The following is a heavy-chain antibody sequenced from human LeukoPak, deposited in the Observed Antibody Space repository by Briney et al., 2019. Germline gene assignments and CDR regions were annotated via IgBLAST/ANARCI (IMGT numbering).Heavy chain of an antibody. CDR1: GGTFSSYA. Sequence: SVKVSXKASGGTFSSYAISWVRQAPGQGLEWMGGIIPIFGTANYAQKFQGRVTITADESTSTAYMELSSLRSEDTAVYYCATESHCSSTSCYLDYWGQGTLVTVSS. CDR3: ATESHCSSTSCYLDY. CDR2: IIPIFGTA. V-gene: IGHV1-69*13. J-gene: IGHJ4*02. D-gene: IGHD2-2*01.